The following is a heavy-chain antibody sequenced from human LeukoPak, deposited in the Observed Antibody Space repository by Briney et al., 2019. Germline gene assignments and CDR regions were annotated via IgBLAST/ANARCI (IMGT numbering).Heavy chain of an antibody. CDR1: GFTFSSYA. V-gene: IGHV3-30*04. Sequence: RRSLRLSCAASGFTFSSYAMHWVRQAPGKGLEWVAVISYDGSNKYYADSVKGRFTISRDNSKNTLYLQMNSLRAEDTAVYYCARSLSLYSYGYYFDYWGQGTLVTVSS. CDR3: ARSLSLYSYGYYFDY. CDR2: ISYDGSNK. J-gene: IGHJ4*02. D-gene: IGHD5-18*01.